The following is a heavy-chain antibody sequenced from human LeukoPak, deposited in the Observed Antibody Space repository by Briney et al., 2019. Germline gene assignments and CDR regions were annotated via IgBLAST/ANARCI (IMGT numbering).Heavy chain of an antibody. Sequence: GASVKVSCKVSGYTFINFAINWGRQAPGQRPEWMGWINAGNGNTKYSQKFQGRVTITRDTSASTAYMELSGLTSEDTAVYYCARGPRAAADDYWGQGTLVTVSS. CDR1: GYTFINFA. CDR3: ARGPRAAADDY. D-gene: IGHD6-13*01. V-gene: IGHV1-3*01. J-gene: IGHJ4*02. CDR2: INAGNGNT.